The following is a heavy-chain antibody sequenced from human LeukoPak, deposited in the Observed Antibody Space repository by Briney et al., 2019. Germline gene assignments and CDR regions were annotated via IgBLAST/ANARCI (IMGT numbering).Heavy chain of an antibody. V-gene: IGHV5-51*01. CDR2: IYPGDSDT. D-gene: IGHD6-19*01. CDR1: GYSFTSYW. J-gene: IGHJ1*01. Sequence: GESPKISCKGSGYSFTSYWIGWVRQMPGKGLEWMGIIYPGDSDTRYSPSFQGQVTISADKSISTAYLQWSSLRASDTAMYYCARLPSYSSGWSPTYFQHWGQGTLVTVSS. CDR3: ARLPSYSSGWSPTYFQH.